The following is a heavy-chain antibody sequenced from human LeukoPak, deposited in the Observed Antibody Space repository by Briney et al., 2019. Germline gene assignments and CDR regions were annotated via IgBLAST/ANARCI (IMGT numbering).Heavy chain of an antibody. CDR1: GGSISSSSYY. V-gene: IGHV4-39*07. CDR3: ARRGAYCGGDCYFDY. J-gene: IGHJ4*02. Sequence: ASETLSLTCTVSGGSISSSSYYWGWIRQPPGKGLEWIGSIYYSGSTYYNPSLKSRVTISVDTSKNQFSLKLSSVTAADTAVYYCARRGAYCGGDCYFDYRGQGTLVTVSS. D-gene: IGHD2-21*01. CDR2: IYYSGST.